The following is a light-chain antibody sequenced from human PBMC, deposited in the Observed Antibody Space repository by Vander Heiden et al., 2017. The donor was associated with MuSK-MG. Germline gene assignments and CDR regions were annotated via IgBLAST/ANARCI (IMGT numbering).Light chain of an antibody. CDR1: QSITTW. CDR2: KAS. CDR3: QQYSSYWS. J-gene: IGKJ1*01. V-gene: IGKV1-5*03. Sequence: DIQMTHSPSTLSASVGDRVTITCRASQSITTWLAWYQQKPGKAPKLLIYKASSLESGVPARFSGSGSGTEFTLTISSLQPDDFATYYCQQYSSYWSFGLGTKVELK.